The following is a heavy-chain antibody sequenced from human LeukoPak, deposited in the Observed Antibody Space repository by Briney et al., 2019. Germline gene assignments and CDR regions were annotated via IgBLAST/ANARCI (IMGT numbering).Heavy chain of an antibody. CDR3: ARDPGEGYCSSTSCYGGYYGMDV. D-gene: IGHD2-2*01. V-gene: IGHV3-21*01. J-gene: IGHJ6*02. CDR2: ISSSSSYI. Sequence: GGSLRLSCAASGFTFSSFSMNWVSQAPGKGLEWVSSISSSSSYIYYADSVKGRFTISRDNAKNSLYLQMNSLRAEDTAVYYCARDPGEGYCSSTSCYGGYYGMDVWGQGTTVTVSS. CDR1: GFTFSSFS.